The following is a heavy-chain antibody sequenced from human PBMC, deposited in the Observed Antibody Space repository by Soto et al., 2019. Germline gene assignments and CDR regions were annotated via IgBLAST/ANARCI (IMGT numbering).Heavy chain of an antibody. J-gene: IGHJ4*02. CDR1: GFTFSTFW. D-gene: IGHD3-10*01. CDR2: MNGDGSFT. CDR3: VGEPLTNSAF. Sequence: EVQLVESGGGLVQPGGSLRLSCAASGFTFSTFWMHWIRQAPGKGLVWVSRMNGDGSFTTYADSVKGRFTVSRDNAKNMLFLQMDSLRAEDTGVYFYVGEPLTNSAFWGQGTLVTVSS. V-gene: IGHV3-74*03.